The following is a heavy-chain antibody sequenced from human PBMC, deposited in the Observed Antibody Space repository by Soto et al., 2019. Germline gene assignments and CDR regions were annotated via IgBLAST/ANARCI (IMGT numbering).Heavy chain of an antibody. CDR2: IRYGGGNT. J-gene: IGHJ6*03. CDR3: AKAQRFGHRGNYSYSMDV. D-gene: IGHD6-25*01. CDR1: GFTFSSYG. Sequence: PGGSLRLSCAASGFTFSSYGMHWVRQAPGKGLEWVAAIRYGGGNTYYADSVKGRFTISRDNSKNTLYLQMNSLRAEYTAVYYCAKAQRFGHRGNYSYSMDVWGKGTTVTVAS. V-gene: IGHV3-33*06.